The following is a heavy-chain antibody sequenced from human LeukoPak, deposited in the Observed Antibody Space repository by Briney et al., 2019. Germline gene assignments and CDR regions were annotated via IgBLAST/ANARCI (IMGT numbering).Heavy chain of an antibody. CDR3: ARPVGDYGDYARD. CDR1: GGSISSSSYY. J-gene: IGHJ4*02. D-gene: IGHD4-17*01. CDR2: IYYSGST. Sequence: SETLSLTCTVSGGSISSSSYYWGWIRQPPGKGLEWIGSIYYSGSTYYNPSLKRRVTISVDTSKNQFSLKLSSVTAADTAVYYCARPVGDYGDYARDWGQGTLVTVSS. V-gene: IGHV4-39*01.